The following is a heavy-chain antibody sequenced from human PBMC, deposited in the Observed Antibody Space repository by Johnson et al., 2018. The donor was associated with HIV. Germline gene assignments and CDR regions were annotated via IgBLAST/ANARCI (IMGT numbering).Heavy chain of an antibody. J-gene: IGHJ3*02. CDR1: GFTVSSNY. D-gene: IGHD5-12*01. V-gene: IGHV3-53*01. CDR2: IYSGGST. CDR3: ARSYSGHQADAFDI. Sequence: VQLVESGGGLIQPGGSLRLSCAASGFTVSSNYMSWVRQAPGKGLEWVSVIYSGGSTYYADSVKGRFTISRDNSKNTLYLQMNSLRAEDTAGYSGARSYSGHQADAFDIWGQGTMVTVSS.